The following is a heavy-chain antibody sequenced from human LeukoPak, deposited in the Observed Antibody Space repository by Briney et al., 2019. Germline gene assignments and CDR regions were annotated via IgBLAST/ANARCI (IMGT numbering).Heavy chain of an antibody. Sequence: GGSLRLSCAASGFTFSSYAMSWVRQAPGKGLEWVSAISGSGGSTYYADSVKGRFTISRDNSKNTLYLQMNSLRAEDTAVYYRAKVPLWGELPFEYYFDYWGQGTLVTVSS. CDR3: AKVPLWGELPFEYYFDY. CDR1: GFTFSSYA. V-gene: IGHV3-23*01. D-gene: IGHD1-26*01. CDR2: ISGSGGST. J-gene: IGHJ4*02.